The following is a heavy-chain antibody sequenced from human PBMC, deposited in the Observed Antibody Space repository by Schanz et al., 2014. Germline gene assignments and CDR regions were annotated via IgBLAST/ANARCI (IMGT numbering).Heavy chain of an antibody. D-gene: IGHD7-27*01. J-gene: IGHJ3*02. CDR2: TSNDGSFT. V-gene: IGHV3-74*01. CDR1: GFTFSDSW. CDR3: ARENLNWEAFDI. Sequence: EVQLVESGGGLVQPGGSLRLSCAASGFTFSDSWMHWVRQAPGKGLVWVSRTSNDGSFTTFADSVKGRFTISRDNAKNTLYVQLNSLRAEDTAVYYCARENLNWEAFDIWGQGTVVTVSS.